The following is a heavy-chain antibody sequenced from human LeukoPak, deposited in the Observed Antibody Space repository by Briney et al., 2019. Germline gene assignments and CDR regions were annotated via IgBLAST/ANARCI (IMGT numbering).Heavy chain of an antibody. D-gene: IGHD2-2*01. CDR3: ARQKCTSTSCLTKNAFDI. CDR1: GSISGYY. V-gene: IGHV4-4*09. CDR2: IYTSGST. J-gene: IGHJ3*02. Sequence: PSETLSLTCTVSGSISGYYWSWIRQPPGKGLEWIGYIYTSGSTNYNPSLESRVTISVDTSKNQFSLDLSSATAADTAVYYCARQKCTSTSCLTKNAFDIWGQGTMVTVSS.